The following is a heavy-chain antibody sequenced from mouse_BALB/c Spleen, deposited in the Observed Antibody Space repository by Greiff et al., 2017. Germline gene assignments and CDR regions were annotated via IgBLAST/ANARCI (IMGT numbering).Heavy chain of an antibody. J-gene: IGHJ2*01. CDR1: GFTFSSYA. Sequence: EVQLVESGGGLVKPGGSLKLSCAASGFTFSSYAMSWVRQTPEKRLEWVASISSGGSTHYPDSVKGRFTISRDNARNILYLQMSSLRSEDTAMYYCARELRRADYWGQGTTLTVSS. CDR2: ISSGGST. CDR3: ARELRRADY. D-gene: IGHD2-4*01. V-gene: IGHV5-6-5*01.